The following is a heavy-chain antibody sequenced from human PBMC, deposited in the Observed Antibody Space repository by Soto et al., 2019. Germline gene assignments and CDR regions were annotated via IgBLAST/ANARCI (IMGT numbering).Heavy chain of an antibody. CDR2: IYYSGST. D-gene: IGHD2-2*03. CDR3: AREGRLDYYYYGMDV. J-gene: IGHJ6*02. V-gene: IGHV4-31*03. Sequence: SETLSLTCTVSGGSISSGGYYWSWIRQHPGKGLEWIGYIYYSGSTYYNPSLKSRVAISVDTSKNQFSLKLSSVTAADTAVYYCAREGRLDYYYYGMDVWGQGTTVTVSS. CDR1: GGSISSGGYY.